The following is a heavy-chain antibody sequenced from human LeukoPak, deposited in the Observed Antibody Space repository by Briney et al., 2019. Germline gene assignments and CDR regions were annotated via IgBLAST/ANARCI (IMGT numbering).Heavy chain of an antibody. CDR1: GFTVSTKY. J-gene: IGHJ3*02. D-gene: IGHD3-3*01. V-gene: IGHV3-66*02. Sequence: GGSLRLSCAASGFTVSTKYVSWVRQAPGKGLEWVSLIYSDGSTYYADSVKGRITISRDNSKNTLYLQMNSLRAEDTAVYYCASYYLEWLFGWAFDIWGQGTMVTVFS. CDR3: ASYYLEWLFGWAFDI. CDR2: IYSDGST.